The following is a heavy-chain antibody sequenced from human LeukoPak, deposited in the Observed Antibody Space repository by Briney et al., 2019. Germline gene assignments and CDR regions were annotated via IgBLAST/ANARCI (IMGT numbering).Heavy chain of an antibody. Sequence: PSETLSLTCTDSGFSISSDYYWGWIRQPPGKGLEWIGSMFHSGSTYYNPSLKSRVTISVDTSKNQFSLKLSSVTAADTAVYYCARDPPTAAGDYWGQGTLVTVSS. CDR1: GFSISSDYY. CDR3: ARDPPTAAGDY. V-gene: IGHV4-38-2*02. D-gene: IGHD6-25*01. CDR2: MFHSGST. J-gene: IGHJ4*02.